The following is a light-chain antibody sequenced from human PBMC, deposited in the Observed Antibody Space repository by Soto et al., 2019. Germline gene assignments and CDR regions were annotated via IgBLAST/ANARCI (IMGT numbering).Light chain of an antibody. Sequence: EIVMTQSPATLSVSPGERANLSCRASQSVSSNLAWYQQRPGQAPRLLIYGASTRATGISAKFSGSGSGTEFTLTISSLQSEDFAVSYSQQYKDWTPYPFGQGTKLEIK. J-gene: IGKJ2*01. CDR1: QSVSSN. CDR2: GAS. CDR3: QQYKDWTPYP. V-gene: IGKV3-15*01.